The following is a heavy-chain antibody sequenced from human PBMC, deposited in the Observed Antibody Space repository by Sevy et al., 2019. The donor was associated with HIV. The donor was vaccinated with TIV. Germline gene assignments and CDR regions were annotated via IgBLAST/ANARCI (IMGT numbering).Heavy chain of an antibody. J-gene: IGHJ4*02. Sequence: SETLSLTCTVSGGSISSTNYYWGWIRQPPGKGLEWIGIIYYSGSTYYNPSLKSRVTISVDTSKNQFSLKLGSVTAADTAVYFCARRLYGSGTYFDYWGQGTLVTVSS. CDR3: ARRLYGSGTYFDY. V-gene: IGHV4-39*01. CDR2: IYYSGST. CDR1: GGSISSTNYY. D-gene: IGHD3-10*01.